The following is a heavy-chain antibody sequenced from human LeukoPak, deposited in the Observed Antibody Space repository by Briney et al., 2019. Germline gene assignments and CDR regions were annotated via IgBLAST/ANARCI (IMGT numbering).Heavy chain of an antibody. V-gene: IGHV4-30-2*01. CDR3: ARDPGYSSGWYD. CDR1: GGSISSGGYY. Sequence: SETLSLTCTVSGGSISSGGYYWSWIRQPPGKGLEWIGYIYHSGSTYYNPSLKSRVTISVDRSKNQFSLKLSSVTAADTAVYYCARDPGYSSGWYDWGQGTLVTVSS. D-gene: IGHD6-19*01. CDR2: IYHSGST. J-gene: IGHJ4*02.